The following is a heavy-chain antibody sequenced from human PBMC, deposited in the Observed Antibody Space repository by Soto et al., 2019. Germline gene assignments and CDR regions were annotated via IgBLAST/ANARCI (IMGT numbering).Heavy chain of an antibody. CDR1: GGSISSSSYY. J-gene: IGHJ5*02. V-gene: IGHV4-39*07. Sequence: PSETLSLTCTFSGGSISSSSYYWGWIRQPPGKGLEWIGSIYYSGSTNYNPSLKSRVTISVDTSKNQFSLKLSSVTAADTAVYYCARGGFYYGSGSYENWFDPWGQGTLVTVSS. D-gene: IGHD3-10*01. CDR3: ARGGFYYGSGSYENWFDP. CDR2: IYYSGST.